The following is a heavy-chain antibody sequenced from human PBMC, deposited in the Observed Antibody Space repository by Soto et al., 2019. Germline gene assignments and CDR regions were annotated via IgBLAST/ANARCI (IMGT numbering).Heavy chain of an antibody. Sequence: PLSLTCTVSGGSISSGGYYWSWIRQHPGKGLEWIGYIYDSWSTYYNPSLKSRVTISVDTSKNQFSLKLSSVTAADTAVYYSATYKGYSSAQVMFDPWGQGTLVTVSS. CDR1: GGSISSGGYY. CDR2: IYDSWST. J-gene: IGHJ5*02. D-gene: IGHD5-18*01. V-gene: IGHV4-31*03. CDR3: ATYKGYSSAQVMFDP.